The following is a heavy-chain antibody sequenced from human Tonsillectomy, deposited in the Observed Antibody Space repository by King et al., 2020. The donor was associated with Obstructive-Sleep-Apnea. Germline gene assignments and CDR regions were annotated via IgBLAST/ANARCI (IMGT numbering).Heavy chain of an antibody. V-gene: IGHV3-30*18. Sequence: VQLVESGGGVVQPGRSLRLSCAASGFTFSSYGMHWVRQAPGKGLEWVAVISYDGSKKYYADSVKGRFTISRDNSKNTLYLQMNSLRAEDTAVYYCAKDHGYGDYVISWYFDLWGRGTLVTVSS. CDR1: GFTFSSYG. D-gene: IGHD4-17*01. CDR2: ISYDGSKK. J-gene: IGHJ2*01. CDR3: AKDHGYGDYVISWYFDL.